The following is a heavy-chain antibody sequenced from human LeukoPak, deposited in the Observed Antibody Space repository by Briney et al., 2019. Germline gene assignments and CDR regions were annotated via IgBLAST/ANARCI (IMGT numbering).Heavy chain of an antibody. Sequence: GRSLILSCAASGFTFNNYAMTWVRQAPGRGLEWVSTISSRGDSTYDADSVRGRFTTSRDNSQNSLYLQMNSLRAEDTAVYYCAKGPRPDISVAHTLERWGQGTLVTVSS. V-gene: IGHV3-23*01. CDR3: AKGPRPDISVAHTLER. CDR2: ISSRGDST. J-gene: IGHJ4*01. CDR1: GFTFNNYA. D-gene: IGHD6-19*01.